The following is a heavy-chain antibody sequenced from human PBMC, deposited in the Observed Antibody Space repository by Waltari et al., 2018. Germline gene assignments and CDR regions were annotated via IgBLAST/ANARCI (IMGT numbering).Heavy chain of an antibody. D-gene: IGHD3-10*01. CDR2: ISSSVSTI. CDR1: GFTFSSYE. V-gene: IGHV3-48*03. Sequence: EVQLVESGGGLVQPGGSLRLSCAASGFTFSSYELNWVRQAPGKGLEWVSYISSSVSTIYYADSVKGRFTISRDNAKNSLYLQMNSLRAEDTAVYYCARDRGEYYYGSGKTVNWGQGTLVTVSS. J-gene: IGHJ4*02. CDR3: ARDRGEYYYGSGKTVN.